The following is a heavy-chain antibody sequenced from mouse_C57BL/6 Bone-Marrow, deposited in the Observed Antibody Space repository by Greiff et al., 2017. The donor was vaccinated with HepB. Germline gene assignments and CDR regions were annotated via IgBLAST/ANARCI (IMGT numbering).Heavy chain of an antibody. V-gene: IGHV5-6*02. Sequence: EVKLMESGGDLVKPGGSLKLSCAASGFTFSSYGMSWVRQTPDKRLEWVATISSGGSYTYYPDSVKGRFTISRDNAKNTLYLQMSSLKSEDTAMYYCARRRFAYWGQGTLVTVSA. CDR2: ISSGGSYT. CDR3: ARRRFAY. J-gene: IGHJ3*01. CDR1: GFTFSSYG.